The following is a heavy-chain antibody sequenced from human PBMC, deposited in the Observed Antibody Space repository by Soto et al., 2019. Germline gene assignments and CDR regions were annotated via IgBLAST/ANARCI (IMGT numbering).Heavy chain of an antibody. D-gene: IGHD3-3*01. CDR3: AGDYYDFWSGYYNCFDP. J-gene: IGHJ5*02. CDR2: IWYDGSNK. CDR1: GFTFSSYG. Sequence: GGSLRLSCAASGFTFSSYGMHWVRQAPGKGLEWVAVIWYDGSNKYYADSVKGRFTISRDNSKNTLYLQMNSLRAEDTAVYYCAGDYYDFWSGYYNCFDPWGQGTLVTVSS. V-gene: IGHV3-33*01.